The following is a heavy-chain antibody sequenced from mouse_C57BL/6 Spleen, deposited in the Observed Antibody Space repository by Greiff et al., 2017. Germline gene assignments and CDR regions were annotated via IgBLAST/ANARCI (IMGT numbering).Heavy chain of an antibody. V-gene: IGHV1-19*01. CDR2: INPYNGGT. CDR1: GYTFTDYY. J-gene: IGHJ3*01. CDR3: ARPRYYPFAY. Sequence: EVQLQQSGPVLVKPGASVKMSCKASGYTFTDYYMNWVKQSHGKSLEWIGVINPYNGGTSYNQKFKGKATLTVDKSSSTAYMELNSLTSEDSAVYYCARPRYYPFAYWGQGTLVTVSA. D-gene: IGHD2-3*01.